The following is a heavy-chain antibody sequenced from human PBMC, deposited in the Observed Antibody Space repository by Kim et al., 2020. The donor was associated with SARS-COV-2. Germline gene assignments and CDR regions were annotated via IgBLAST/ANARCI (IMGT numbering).Heavy chain of an antibody. CDR3: AKVPLHGYTYEPFDY. CDR2: ISSSGGST. Sequence: GGSLRLSCAASGFTFSSYDMSWVRQAPGKGLEWVSEISSSGGSTYYADSVKGRFTISRDNSKNTLFLQMNSLRAEDTAAYYCAKVPLHGYTYEPFDYWGQGTLVIVSS. CDR1: GFTFSSYD. D-gene: IGHD5-18*01. J-gene: IGHJ4*02. V-gene: IGHV3-23*01.